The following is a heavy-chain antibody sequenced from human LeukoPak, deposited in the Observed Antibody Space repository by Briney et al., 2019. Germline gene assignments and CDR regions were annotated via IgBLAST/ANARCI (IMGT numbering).Heavy chain of an antibody. J-gene: IGHJ6*03. CDR2: ITSDGGRT. CDR3: ARSQGLDVHYYYYMDV. CDR1: GFTFSSYA. Sequence: PGGSLRLSCAASGFTFSSYAVHWVRQAPGKGLEYVSAITSDGGRTYYANSVKGRFTISRDNSKNTLYLQMGSLRAEDMAVYYCARSQGLDVHYYYYMDVWGKGTTVTVSS. V-gene: IGHV3-64*01. D-gene: IGHD3-16*01.